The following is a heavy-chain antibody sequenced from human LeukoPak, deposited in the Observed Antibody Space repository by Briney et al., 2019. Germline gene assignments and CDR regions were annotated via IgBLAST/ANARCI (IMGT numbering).Heavy chain of an antibody. V-gene: IGHV1-69*01. Sequence: SVKVSCKASGGTFSSYAISWVRQAPGQGLEWMGGIIPIFGTANYAQKFQGRVTITADESTNTAYMELCSLRSEDTAVYYCARDSRYQLPTYGSPNWFDPWGQGTLVTVSS. CDR1: GGTFSSYA. D-gene: IGHD2-2*01. CDR2: IIPIFGTA. CDR3: ARDSRYQLPTYGSPNWFDP. J-gene: IGHJ5*02.